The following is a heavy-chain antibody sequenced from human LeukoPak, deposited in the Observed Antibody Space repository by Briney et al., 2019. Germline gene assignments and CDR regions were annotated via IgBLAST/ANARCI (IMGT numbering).Heavy chain of an antibody. CDR3: AKIIDSAGISY. D-gene: IGHD6-13*01. Sequence: GGSLRLSCAASGFTFSSYGMSWVRQAPGKGLEWVSAISGSGGSSYYAGSVKGRFTISRDNSKNTLSLQMNNLRAEDTAAYFCAKIIDSAGISYWGQGTLVTVSS. CDR1: GFTFSSYG. CDR2: ISGSGGSS. J-gene: IGHJ4*02. V-gene: IGHV3-23*01.